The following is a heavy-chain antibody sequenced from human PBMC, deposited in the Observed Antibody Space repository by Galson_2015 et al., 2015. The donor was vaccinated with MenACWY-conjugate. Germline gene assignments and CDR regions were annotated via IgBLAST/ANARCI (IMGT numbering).Heavy chain of an antibody. CDR2: IYNTGIT. CDR1: GGSIRSSY. Sequence: LTCTVSGGSIRSSYWSWIRQPPGTGLEWLGYIYNTGITAYNPSLKNRVTISIDTSKDQFSLKMTSVTAADTAVYYCARQSGAYSYGFLDYWGQGTLVTVSS. V-gene: IGHV4-59*08. CDR3: ARQSGAYSYGFLDY. J-gene: IGHJ4*02. D-gene: IGHD5-18*01.